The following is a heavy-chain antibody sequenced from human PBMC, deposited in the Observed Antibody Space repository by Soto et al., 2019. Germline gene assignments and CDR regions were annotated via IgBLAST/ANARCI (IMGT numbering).Heavy chain of an antibody. Sequence: ASVKVSCKASGDTDTNYVISWVRQAPGQGLEWMGGIFPKFGATYSAQKLQDRLTITADESTSTVYMQLSSLRLDDTAVYYCEAEMTFGKLSVVWGQGTTVTVSS. J-gene: IGHJ6*02. CDR1: GDTDTNYV. V-gene: IGHV1-69*13. CDR3: EAEMTFGKLSVV. CDR2: IFPKFGAT. D-gene: IGHD3-16*02.